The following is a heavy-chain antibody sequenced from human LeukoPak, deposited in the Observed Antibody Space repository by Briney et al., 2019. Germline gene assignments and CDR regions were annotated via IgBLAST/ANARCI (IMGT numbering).Heavy chain of an antibody. J-gene: IGHJ4*02. CDR1: GYTFTGYY. Sequence: ASVKVSCKASGYTFTGYYMHWVRQAPGQGLEWMGWINPNSGSTNYAQKFQGRVTMTRDTSISTAYMELGRLRSDDTAVYYCARDVQGIVVVPAAFDYWGQGTLVTVSS. D-gene: IGHD2-2*01. CDR3: ARDVQGIVVVPAAFDY. V-gene: IGHV1-2*02. CDR2: INPNSGST.